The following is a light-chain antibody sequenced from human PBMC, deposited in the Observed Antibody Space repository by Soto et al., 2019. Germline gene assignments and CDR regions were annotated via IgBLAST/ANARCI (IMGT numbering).Light chain of an antibody. V-gene: IGLV2-8*01. CDR2: EVS. Sequence: QSALTQPPSASGSPGQSVTISCTGTSSDVGAYNYVSWYQQHPGKAPKLMIFEVSNRPSGVPDRFSGSKSGNTASLTVSGLQTDDADYYCCKSSAGSNDFVFGTGTKVTVL. CDR3: KSSAGSNDFV. CDR1: SSDVGAYNY. J-gene: IGLJ1*01.